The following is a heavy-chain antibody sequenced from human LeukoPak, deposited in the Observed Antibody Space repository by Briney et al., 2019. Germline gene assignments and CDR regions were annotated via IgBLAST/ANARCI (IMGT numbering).Heavy chain of an antibody. D-gene: IGHD6-13*01. CDR2: ISSTSSYI. Sequence: GGSLRLSRAASGFTFSSYSMNWVRQAPGKGLEWVSSISSTSSYIYYAASVKGRFTISRDNAKSSLYLQMNSLRAEDTAVYYCARDKIPSAGTPRGFDPWGQGTLVTVSS. V-gene: IGHV3-21*01. CDR1: GFTFSSYS. CDR3: ARDKIPSAGTPRGFDP. J-gene: IGHJ5*02.